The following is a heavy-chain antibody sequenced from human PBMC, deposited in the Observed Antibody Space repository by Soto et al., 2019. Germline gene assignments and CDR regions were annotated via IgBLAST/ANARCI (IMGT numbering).Heavy chain of an antibody. V-gene: IGHV4-34*01. CDR2: INHSGST. CDR3: ARGRIPPGGKLGYCSGGSCDRFDY. CDR1: GGSFSGYY. J-gene: IGHJ4*02. Sequence: SSETLSLTCAVYGGSFSGYYWSWIRQPPGKGLEWIGEINHSGSTNYNPSLKSRVTISVDTSKNQFSLKLSSVTAADTAVYYCARGRIPPGGKLGYCSGGSCDRFDYWGQGTLVTVSS. D-gene: IGHD2-15*01.